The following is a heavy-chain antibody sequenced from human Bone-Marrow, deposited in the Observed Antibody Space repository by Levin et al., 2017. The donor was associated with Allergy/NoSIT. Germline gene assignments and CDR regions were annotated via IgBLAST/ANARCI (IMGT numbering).Heavy chain of an antibody. CDR2: IYPGDSDT. CDR3: ARLLPHHYYYYGMDV. Sequence: GGSLRLSCKGSGYSFTSYWIGWVRQMPGKGLEWMGIIYPGDSDTRYSPSFQGQVTISADKSISTAYMQWSSLKASDTAMYYCARLLPHHYYYYGMDVWGQGTTVTVSS. CDR1: GYSFTSYW. V-gene: IGHV5-51*01. J-gene: IGHJ6*02.